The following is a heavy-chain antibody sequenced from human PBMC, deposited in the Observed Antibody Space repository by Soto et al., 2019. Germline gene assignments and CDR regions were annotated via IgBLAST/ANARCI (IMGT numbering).Heavy chain of an antibody. V-gene: IGHV2-5*02. J-gene: IGHJ4*02. CDR2: IYWDDDK. D-gene: IGHD2-21*02. Sequence: QITLKESGPTLVNPTQPLTLTCTFSGFSLSTTEEGVGWIRQPPGKAPEWLALIYWDDDKRYSPSLKTRLTITKDTSKNQVVHTVTNVDPVDTATYYCAHGSCFGADCYPNPYFDFWGQGILVTVSS. CDR3: AHGSCFGADCYPNPYFDF. CDR1: GFSLSTTEEG.